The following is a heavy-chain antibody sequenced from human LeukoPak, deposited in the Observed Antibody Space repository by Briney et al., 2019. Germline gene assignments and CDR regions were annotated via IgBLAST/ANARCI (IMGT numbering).Heavy chain of an antibody. J-gene: IGHJ5*02. V-gene: IGHV1-18*01. CDR1: GYTFTSYG. Sequence: ASVKVSCKASGYTFTSYGISWVRQAPGQGLEWMGWISAYNGNTNYAQKLQGRVTMTTDTSTSTAYMELRSLRSDDTAVYYCVRVDYGDSAFDPWGQGTLVTVSS. CDR2: ISAYNGNT. CDR3: VRVDYGDSAFDP. D-gene: IGHD4-17*01.